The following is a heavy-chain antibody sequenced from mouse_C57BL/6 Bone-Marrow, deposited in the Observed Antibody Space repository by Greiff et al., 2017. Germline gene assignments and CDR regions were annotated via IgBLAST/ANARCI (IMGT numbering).Heavy chain of an antibody. CDR2: INYDGSSA. Sequence: EVQLVESEGGLVQPGSSMKLSCTASGFTFSDYYMAWVRQVPEQGLEWVSNINYDGSSAFYLDSLKSRFLISRDHPKNILYLQMTSLQSADTASYYGARGTYYYCSSYWYFDVWGTVTTVTVSA. D-gene: IGHD1-1*01. CDR3: ARGTYYYCSSYWYFDV. V-gene: IGHV5-16*01. J-gene: IGHJ1*03. CDR1: GFTFSDYY.